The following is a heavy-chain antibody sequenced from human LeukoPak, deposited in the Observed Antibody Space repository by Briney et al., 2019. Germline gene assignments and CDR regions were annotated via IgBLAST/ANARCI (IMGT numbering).Heavy chain of an antibody. Sequence: SETLSLTCTVSGGSISSHYWSWIRQPPGKGLEWIGYVYTSGSTNYNPSLKSRVTISVDTSKNQFSLKLSSVTAADTAVYYCARQSHDAFDIWGQGTMVTVSS. CDR2: VYTSGST. J-gene: IGHJ3*02. CDR1: GGSISSHY. V-gene: IGHV4-4*09. CDR3: ARQSHDAFDI.